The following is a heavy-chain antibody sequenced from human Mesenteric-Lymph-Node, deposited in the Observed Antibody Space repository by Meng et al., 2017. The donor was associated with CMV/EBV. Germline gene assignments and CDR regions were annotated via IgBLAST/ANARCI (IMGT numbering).Heavy chain of an antibody. D-gene: IGHD3-16*01. CDR2: ISSSSNYI. CDR1: GFTFSSYS. V-gene: IGHV3-21*01. CDR3: ARFRRGPMTKLGGMDV. J-gene: IGHJ6*02. Sequence: GESLKISCAASGFTFSSYSLNWVRQAPGKGLEWVSSISSSSNYIYYADSVKGRFTISRDNSKNSLYLQMNSLRAADTAVYHFARFRRGPMTKLGGMDVWGQGTTVTVSS.